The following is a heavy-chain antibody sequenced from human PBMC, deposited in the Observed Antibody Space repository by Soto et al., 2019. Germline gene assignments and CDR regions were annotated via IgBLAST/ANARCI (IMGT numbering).Heavy chain of an antibody. J-gene: IGHJ4*02. D-gene: IGHD5-12*01. CDR3: ARAVRSGYDRFYYFDY. CDR2: IYYSGST. CDR1: GGSISSGGYY. Sequence: QVQLQESGPGLVKPSQTLSLTCTVSGGSISSGGYYWSWIRQHPGKGLEWIGYIYYSGSTYYNPSLKSRVTISVYTSKNQFSLKLSSVTAADTAVYYCARAVRSGYDRFYYFDYWGQGTLVTVSS. V-gene: IGHV4-31*03.